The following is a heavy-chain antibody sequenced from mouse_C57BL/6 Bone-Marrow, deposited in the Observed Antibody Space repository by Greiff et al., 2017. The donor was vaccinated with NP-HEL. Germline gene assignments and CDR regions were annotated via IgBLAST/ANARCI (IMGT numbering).Heavy chain of an antibody. CDR2: ILPGSGST. CDR3: ARKEHIYCGNCGPAWFAY. CDR1: GYTFTGYW. V-gene: IGHV1-9*01. J-gene: IGHJ3*01. D-gene: IGHD2-1*01. Sequence: QVQLQQSGAELMKPGASVKLSCKATGYTFTGYWIEWVKQRPGHGLEWIGEILPGSGSTNYNEKFKGKATFTADTSSNTAYMQLSSLTTEDSAIYYCARKEHIYCGNCGPAWFAYWGQGTLVTVSA.